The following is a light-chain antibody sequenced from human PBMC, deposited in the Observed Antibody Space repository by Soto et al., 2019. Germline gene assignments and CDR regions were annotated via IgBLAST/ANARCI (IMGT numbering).Light chain of an antibody. V-gene: IGKV1-12*01. CDR3: QQSDSFPFT. J-gene: IGKJ4*01. CDR2: AAS. CDR1: QDISSW. Sequence: EIQMTQSPSSVSASVGDTVTITCRASQDISSWVAWYQQKPGKAPKLLISAASSLQSGVPTRFSGSGSGTDFTLIISGLQPEDFATYFCQQSDSFPFTFGGGTKVDIK.